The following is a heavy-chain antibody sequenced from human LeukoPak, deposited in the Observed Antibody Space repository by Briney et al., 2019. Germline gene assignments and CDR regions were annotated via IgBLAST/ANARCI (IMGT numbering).Heavy chain of an antibody. V-gene: IGHV3-21*04. CDR3: AKRGVVIRVILVGFHKEAYYFDS. CDR1: GLAFNSYT. CDR2: ITSRGTHI. Sequence: GGSLRLSCAASGLAFNSYTIKWVRQAPGKGLEWVSAITSRGTHIYNADSVKGRFTISRDNPKNTLYLQMNSLRAEDTAVYFCAKRGVVIRVILVGFHKEAYYFDSWGQGALVTVSS. J-gene: IGHJ4*02. D-gene: IGHD3-22*01.